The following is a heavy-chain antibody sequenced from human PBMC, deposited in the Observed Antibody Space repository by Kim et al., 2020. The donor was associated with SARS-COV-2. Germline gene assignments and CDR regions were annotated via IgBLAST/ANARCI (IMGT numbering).Heavy chain of an antibody. J-gene: IGHJ4*02. D-gene: IGHD6-19*01. Sequence: YADSVKGRITIAKDNAKISLYLQMISLRAEDTAVYYCARAAGYSSDFDYWGQGTLVTVSS. CDR3: ARAAGYSSDFDY. V-gene: IGHV3-11*05.